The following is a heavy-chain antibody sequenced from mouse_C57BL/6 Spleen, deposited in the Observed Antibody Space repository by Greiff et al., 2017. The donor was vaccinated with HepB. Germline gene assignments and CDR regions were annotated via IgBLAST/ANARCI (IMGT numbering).Heavy chain of an antibody. CDR1: GYTFTDYY. Sequence: EVQLQQSGPELVKPGASVKISCKASGYTFTDYYMNWVKQSHGKSLEWIGDINPNNGGTSYNQKFKGKATLTVDKSSSTAYMELRSLTSEDSAGYYCAIFAYWGQGTLVTVSA. CDR2: INPNNGGT. J-gene: IGHJ3*01. CDR3: AIFAY. V-gene: IGHV1-26*01.